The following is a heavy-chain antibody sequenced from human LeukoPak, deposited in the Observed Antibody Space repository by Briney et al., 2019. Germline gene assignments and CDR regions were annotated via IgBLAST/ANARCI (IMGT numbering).Heavy chain of an antibody. CDR2: ISYDGSNK. J-gene: IGHJ4*02. CDR1: GFTFSSYA. D-gene: IGHD5-24*01. CDR3: ARVAVEMAIIKGYFDY. Sequence: PGRSLRLSCAASGFTFSSYAMHWVRQAPGKGLEWVAVISYDGSNKYYADSVKGRFTISRDNSKNTLYLQMNSLRAEDTAVYYCARVAVEMAIIKGYFDYWGQGTLVTVSS. V-gene: IGHV3-30-3*01.